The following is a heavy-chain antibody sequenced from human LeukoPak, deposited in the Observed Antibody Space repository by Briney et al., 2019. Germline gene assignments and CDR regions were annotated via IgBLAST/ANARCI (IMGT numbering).Heavy chain of an antibody. CDR3: AKDGRQRKTYFYGSGSANAFDI. CDR2: ITSSTTYT. J-gene: IGHJ3*02. V-gene: IGHV3-21*01. D-gene: IGHD3-10*01. Sequence: PGGSLRLSCAASGFTFSTYNMNWVRQAPGKGLEWVSFITSSTTYTYYADSVKGRFTISRDNSKNTLYLQMSSLRAEDTAVYYCAKDGRQRKTYFYGSGSANAFDIWGQGTMVTVSP. CDR1: GFTFSTYN.